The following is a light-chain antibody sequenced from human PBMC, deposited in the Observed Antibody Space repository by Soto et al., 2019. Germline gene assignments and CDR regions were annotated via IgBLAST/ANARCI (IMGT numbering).Light chain of an antibody. CDR3: AAWDDILSGVV. J-gene: IGLJ2*01. CDR1: SSNIGSNY. V-gene: IGLV1-47*01. CDR2: RNN. Sequence: QSVLTQSPSASGSPGQRVTISCSGRSSNIGSNYVYWYQQLPGTAPKLLIYRNNQRPSGVPDRFSGSKSGTSASLAISGLRSEDEADYYCAAWDDILSGVVFGGGTKLTVL.